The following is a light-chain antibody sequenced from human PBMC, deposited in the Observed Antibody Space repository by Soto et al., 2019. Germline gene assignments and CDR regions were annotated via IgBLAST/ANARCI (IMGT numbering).Light chain of an antibody. CDR2: EVS. CDR1: SSDVGGYNY. Sequence: QSALTQPASVSGSPGQSITISCTGTSSDVGGYNYVSWYQQHSGKAPKLMIYEVSYRPSGVSNRFSGSKSGNTASLTISGLQAEDEADYFCSSYTSSSTYVFGTGTTVTV. V-gene: IGLV2-14*01. CDR3: SSYTSSSTYV. J-gene: IGLJ1*01.